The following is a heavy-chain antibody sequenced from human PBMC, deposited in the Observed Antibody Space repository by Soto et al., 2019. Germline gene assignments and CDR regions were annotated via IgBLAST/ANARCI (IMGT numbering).Heavy chain of an antibody. CDR2: ISGSGGST. Sequence: EVQLLESGGGLVQPGGSLRLSCAASGFTFSSYAMSWVRQAPGKGLEWVSAISGSGGSTYYADSVKGRFTISRDNSKNTLYLQMNSLGAEDTAVYYCAKDQSSHYYDSSGYYYHFDYWGQGTLVTVSS. J-gene: IGHJ4*02. V-gene: IGHV3-23*01. CDR1: GFTFSSYA. CDR3: AKDQSSHYYDSSGYYYHFDY. D-gene: IGHD3-22*01.